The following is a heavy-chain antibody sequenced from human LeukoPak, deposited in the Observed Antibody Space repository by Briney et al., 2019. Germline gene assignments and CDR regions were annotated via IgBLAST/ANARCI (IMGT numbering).Heavy chain of an antibody. J-gene: IGHJ6*02. V-gene: IGHV3-23*01. Sequence: QPGGSLRLSCAASGFTFSSYAMSWVRQAPGKGLEWVSAISGSGGSTYYADSVKGRFTISRDNSKNTLYLQMNSLRAEDTAVYYCAKETCGSTSCLYYYYGMDVWGQGTTVTVSS. D-gene: IGHD2-2*01. CDR1: GFTFSSYA. CDR2: ISGSGGST. CDR3: AKETCGSTSCLYYYYGMDV.